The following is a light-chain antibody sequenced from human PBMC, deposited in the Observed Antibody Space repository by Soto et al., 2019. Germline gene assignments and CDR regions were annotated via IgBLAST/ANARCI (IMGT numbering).Light chain of an antibody. Sequence: EIVMTQSPATLSVSPGVRATLSCRASQSISDTLAWYQQKPGQAPRLLTHGASTRATGFPARFSGSGSGTDFTLTISSLQSEDFAVYYCQQYNNWPWTFGQGTKVDIK. CDR1: QSISDT. J-gene: IGKJ1*01. CDR3: QQYNNWPWT. CDR2: GAS. V-gene: IGKV3-15*01.